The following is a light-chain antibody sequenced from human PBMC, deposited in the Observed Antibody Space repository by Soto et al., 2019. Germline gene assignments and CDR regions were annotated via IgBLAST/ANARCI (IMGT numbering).Light chain of an antibody. CDR3: QQYGNSPWT. Sequence: EIVMTQSPATLSVSPGERATLSCRASQRVSTNLAWYQRNACHAPRLLIYVGCARATGSPARFSGSGSGTDFTLTINRREPEDFAVYDCQQYGNSPWTFGQGTKVDIK. J-gene: IGKJ1*01. CDR2: VGC. CDR1: QRVSTN. V-gene: IGKV3-15*01.